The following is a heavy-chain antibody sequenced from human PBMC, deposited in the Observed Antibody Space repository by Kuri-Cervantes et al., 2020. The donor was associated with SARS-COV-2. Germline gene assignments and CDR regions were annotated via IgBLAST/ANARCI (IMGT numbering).Heavy chain of an antibody. CDR3: ARDLTLGYCSGGSCYYYYYGMDV. D-gene: IGHD2-15*01. CDR2: IYSGGST. V-gene: IGHV3-66*01. CDR1: GFTVSSNY. J-gene: IGHJ6*02. Sequence: GESLKISCAASGFTVSSNYMSWVRQAPGKGLEWVSVIYSGGSTYYADSVKGRFTISRDNAKNTLYLQMNSLRAEDTAVYYCARDLTLGYCSGGSCYYYYYGMDVWGQGTTVTVSS.